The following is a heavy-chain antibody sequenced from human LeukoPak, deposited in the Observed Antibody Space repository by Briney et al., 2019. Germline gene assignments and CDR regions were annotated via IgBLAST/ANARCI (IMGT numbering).Heavy chain of an antibody. CDR2: IYNSGAKI. D-gene: IGHD6-19*01. V-gene: IGHV3-23*05. J-gene: IGHJ4*02. CDR3: AKDVDQDSGWDLDY. CDR1: GLTFSTYS. Sequence: GGSLRLSCAASGLTFSTYSMTWVRQGPGKGLEWVSGIYNSGAKIFYADSVKGRFTISRDNFKKMLYLQMNSLRAEDTAVYYCAKDVDQDSGWDLDYWGQGTLVTVSS.